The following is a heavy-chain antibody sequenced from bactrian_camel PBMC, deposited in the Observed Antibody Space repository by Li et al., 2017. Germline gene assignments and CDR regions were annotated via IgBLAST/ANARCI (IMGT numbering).Heavy chain of an antibody. Sequence: VQLVESGGGSVQAGGSLRLPCAISGRSNENYFLDWFRQPPGKEREGVAAMYTGFGGGNIYYDDSVKGRFTFSQDNAKNTLYLQMNSLKPEDTAMYYCAADPSLGYCRGRRIYEWRYLGQGTQVTVS. CDR2: MYTGFGGGNI. V-gene: IGHV3-3*01. D-gene: IGHD3*01. CDR1: GRSNENYF. J-gene: IGHJ4*01. CDR3: AADPSLGYCRGRRIYEWRY.